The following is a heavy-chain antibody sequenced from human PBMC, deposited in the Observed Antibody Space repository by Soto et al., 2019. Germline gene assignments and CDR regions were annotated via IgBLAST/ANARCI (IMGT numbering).Heavy chain of an antibody. Sequence: EVQLVESGGGLVQPGRSLRLSCAASGFTFDDYAMHWVRQAPGKGLEWVSGISWNSGSIGYADSVKGRFTISRDNAKNSLYLQMNSLRAEDTALYYCAKDRVWSGYSYYFDYWGQGTLVTVSS. CDR1: GFTFDDYA. J-gene: IGHJ4*02. D-gene: IGHD3-3*01. CDR3: AKDRVWSGYSYYFDY. V-gene: IGHV3-9*01. CDR2: ISWNSGSI.